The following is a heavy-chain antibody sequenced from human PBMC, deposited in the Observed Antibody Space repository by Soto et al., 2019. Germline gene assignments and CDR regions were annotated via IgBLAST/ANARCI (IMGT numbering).Heavy chain of an antibody. D-gene: IGHD3-22*01. CDR3: VRLLYDRRLNYLYFDH. Sequence: QVQLQESGPGLVKPSGTVSLTCDVSGVSISSGNWWSWVRQPPGKRLEWVGEIYRDGRTTYNPSHTGPATISVDTSKTWFSLSVTSAPAADTGVYYCVRLLYDRRLNYLYFDHWGRGALITVSS. J-gene: IGHJ4*02. CDR1: GVSISSGNW. CDR2: IYRDGRT. V-gene: IGHV4-4*02.